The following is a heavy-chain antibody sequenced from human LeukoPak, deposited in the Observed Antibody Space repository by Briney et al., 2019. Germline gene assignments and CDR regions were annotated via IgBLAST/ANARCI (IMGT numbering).Heavy chain of an antibody. Sequence: GGSLQISCNGSGCSIDNYWIGWVRRMPGKGREWRGIIYPADSDIRYSPSFQGQVTISADKSISTAYLQWSSLKASDTAMYYCARQEYCSGGSCYTWFDPWGQGTLVTVSS. CDR2: IYPADSDI. J-gene: IGHJ5*02. CDR3: ARQEYCSGGSCYTWFDP. CDR1: GCSIDNYW. D-gene: IGHD2-15*01. V-gene: IGHV5-51*01.